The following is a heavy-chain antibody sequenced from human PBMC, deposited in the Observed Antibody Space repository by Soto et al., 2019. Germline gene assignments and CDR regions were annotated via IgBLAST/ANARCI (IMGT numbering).Heavy chain of an antibody. J-gene: IGHJ4*02. Sequence: EVQLLESGGGLVQPGGSLRLSCAASGFTFSSYAMSWVRQAPGKGLEWVSAISGSGGSTYYADSVKGRFTISRDNSKNTLNMQMNRLRAEDTAVYYCAKEPKKGHTQAYFDYWGQGTLVTVSS. CDR3: AKEPKKGHTQAYFDY. CDR2: ISGSGGST. V-gene: IGHV3-23*01. CDR1: GFTFSSYA.